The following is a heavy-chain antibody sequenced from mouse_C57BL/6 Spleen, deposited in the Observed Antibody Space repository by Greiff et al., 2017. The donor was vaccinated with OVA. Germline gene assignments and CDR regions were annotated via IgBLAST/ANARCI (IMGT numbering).Heavy chain of an antibody. CDR3: ARSTDYYGSSYAFAY. Sequence: QVQLQQPGAELVRPGSSVKLSCKASGYTFTSYWMHWVKQRPIQGLEWIGNIDPSDSDTHYNQKFKDKATLTVDKSSSTAYMQLSSLTSEDSAVYYCARSTDYYGSSYAFAYWGQGTLVTVSA. CDR1: GYTFTSYW. V-gene: IGHV1-52*01. J-gene: IGHJ3*01. CDR2: IDPSDSDT. D-gene: IGHD1-1*01.